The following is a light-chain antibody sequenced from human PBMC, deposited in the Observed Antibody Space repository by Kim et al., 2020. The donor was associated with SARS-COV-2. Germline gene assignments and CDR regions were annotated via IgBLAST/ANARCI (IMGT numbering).Light chain of an antibody. J-gene: IGKJ4*01. Sequence: PGDRATLSCRASQNIDTYLAWYQQRPGQAPRLLVYDASNRATGVPDRFSGSGSGTDLTLTISSLEPEDFSIYYCQQRNSWPPAVTFGGGTKVDIK. CDR3: QQRNSWPPAVT. V-gene: IGKV3-11*01. CDR2: DAS. CDR1: QNIDTY.